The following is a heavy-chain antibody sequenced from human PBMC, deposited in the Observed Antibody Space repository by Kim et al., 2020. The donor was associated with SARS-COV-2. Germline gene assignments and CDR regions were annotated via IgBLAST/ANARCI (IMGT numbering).Heavy chain of an antibody. Sequence: SETLSLTCTVSGGSISSYYWSWIRQPAGKGLEWIGRIYTSGSTNYNPSLKSRVTMSVDTSKNQFSLKLSSVTAADTAVYYCARVVRYYDSSGYSRWFDPWGQGTLVTVSS. V-gene: IGHV4-4*07. CDR1: GGSISSYY. CDR3: ARVVRYYDSSGYSRWFDP. D-gene: IGHD3-22*01. CDR2: IYTSGST. J-gene: IGHJ5*02.